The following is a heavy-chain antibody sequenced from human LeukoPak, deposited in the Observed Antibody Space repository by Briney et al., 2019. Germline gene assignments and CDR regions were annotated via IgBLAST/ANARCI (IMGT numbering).Heavy chain of an antibody. J-gene: IGHJ4*02. CDR1: GYTFTGYY. V-gene: IGHV1-2*02. CDR2: INPNSGGT. Sequence: ASVKVSRKASGYTFTGYYMHWVRQPPGQGLEWMGWINPNSGGTNYVQKFQGRVTMTRDTSISTAYMELSRLRSDETAVYYCAREHSSSYPFDYWGQGTLVTVSS. CDR3: AREHSSSYPFDY. D-gene: IGHD6-6*01.